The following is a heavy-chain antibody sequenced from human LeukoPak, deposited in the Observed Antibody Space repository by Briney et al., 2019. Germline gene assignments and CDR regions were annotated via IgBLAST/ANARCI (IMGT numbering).Heavy chain of an antibody. D-gene: IGHD2-2*01. CDR1: GGSISSYY. CDR2: IYYSGST. V-gene: IGHV4-59*12. CDR3: AGGPTVRYCSSTSCPTANGQQDY. J-gene: IGHJ4*02. Sequence: SETLSLTCTVSGGSISSYYWSWIRQPPGKGLEWIGYIYYSGSTNYNPSLKSRVTISVDTSKNQFSLKLSSVTAAGTAVYYCAGGPTVRYCSSTSCPTANGQQDYWGQGTLVTVSS.